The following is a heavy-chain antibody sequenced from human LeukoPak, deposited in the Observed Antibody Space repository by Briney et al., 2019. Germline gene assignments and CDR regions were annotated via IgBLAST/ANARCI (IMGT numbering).Heavy chain of an antibody. D-gene: IGHD3-22*01. CDR3: ARHSPSSGYYEDAFDI. CDR1: GDSISSSTCY. CDR2: IYYSGST. V-gene: IGHV4-61*05. J-gene: IGHJ3*02. Sequence: SETLSLTCTVSGDSISSSTCYWGWIRQPPGKGLEWIGYIYYSGSTNYNPSLKSRVTISVDTSKNQFSLKLSSVTAADTAVYYCARHSPSSGYYEDAFDIWGQGTMVTVSS.